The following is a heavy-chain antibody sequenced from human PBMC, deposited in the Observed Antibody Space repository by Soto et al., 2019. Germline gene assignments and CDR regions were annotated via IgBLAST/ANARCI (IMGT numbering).Heavy chain of an antibody. Sequence: PGGPLRLSCAASGFTFNIYGMHWVRQAPGKGLAWVALISYDGSNEYYAESVKGRFTISRDNSKNTVFLQMNSLRADHTAVYYCAKAPYSDQGSIDFWGQGTMVTVSS. CDR1: GFTFNIYG. CDR2: ISYDGSNE. D-gene: IGHD2-21*01. J-gene: IGHJ4*02. CDR3: AKAPYSDQGSIDF. V-gene: IGHV3-30*18.